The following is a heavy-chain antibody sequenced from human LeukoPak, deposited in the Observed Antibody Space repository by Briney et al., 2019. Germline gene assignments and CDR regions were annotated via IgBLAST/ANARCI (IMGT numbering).Heavy chain of an antibody. V-gene: IGHV4-39*07. CDR2: IYYSEGT. CDR1: GASISSRSYY. D-gene: IGHD6-13*01. Sequence: SETLSLTCTVSGASISSRSYYWGWIRQPPGKGLEWIGSIYYSEGTYYNPSLKSRVAISVDTSKNQFSLKLSSVTAADTAVYYCARDPAAGSHSSSWNWGQGTLVTVSS. CDR3: ARDPAAGSHSSSWN. J-gene: IGHJ4*02.